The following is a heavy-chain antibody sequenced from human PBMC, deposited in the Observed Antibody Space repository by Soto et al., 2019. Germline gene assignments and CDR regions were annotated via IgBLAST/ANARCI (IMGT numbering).Heavy chain of an antibody. Sequence: QVQLVQSGAEVKKPGSSVKVSCKASGGTFSSYAISWVRQAPGQGLEWMGGIIPIFGTANYAQKFQGRVTISGDESSSTANVGLSGLRSEDTAGYDCARGGVLYDYGRAVWGQGTTVTVSS. CDR1: GGTFSSYA. D-gene: IGHD1-1*01. J-gene: IGHJ6*02. V-gene: IGHV1-69*12. CDR3: ARGGVLYDYGRAV. CDR2: IIPIFGTA.